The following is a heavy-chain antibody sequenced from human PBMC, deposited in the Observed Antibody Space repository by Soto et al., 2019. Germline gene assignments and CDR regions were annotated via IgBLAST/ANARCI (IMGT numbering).Heavy chain of an antibody. V-gene: IGHV3-33*01. CDR3: ATGEGTFDY. J-gene: IGHJ4*02. Sequence: QVQLVESGGGVVQPGTSLRLSCVASGFTFDSHGMHWVRQAPGKGLEGLAIIWGDASKTYYADSAKGRFTISRDNSKNTAYLELNSVRDDDPAVYYCATGEGTFDYWGQGALVTVSS. CDR1: GFTFDSHG. CDR2: IWGDASKT.